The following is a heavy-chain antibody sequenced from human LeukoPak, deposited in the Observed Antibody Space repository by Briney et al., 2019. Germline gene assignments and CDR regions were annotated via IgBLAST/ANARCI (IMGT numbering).Heavy chain of an antibody. CDR2: ISWDGGST. CDR3: AKDKVRGGAAYFDY. CDR1: GFTFDDYT. V-gene: IGHV3-43*01. D-gene: IGHD1-26*01. J-gene: IGHJ4*02. Sequence: GGSLRLSCAASGFTFDDYTMPWVRQAPGKGLEWVSLISWDGGSTYYADSVKGRFTISRDNSKNSLYLQMNSLRTEDTALYYCAKDKVRGGAAYFDYWGQGTLVTVSS.